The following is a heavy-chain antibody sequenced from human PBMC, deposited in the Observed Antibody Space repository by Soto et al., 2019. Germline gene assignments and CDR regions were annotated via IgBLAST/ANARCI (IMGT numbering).Heavy chain of an antibody. CDR3: ARVGMDYYYGMDV. J-gene: IGHJ6*02. D-gene: IGHD7-27*01. CDR2: INPNSGGT. V-gene: IGHV1-2*04. Sequence: AASVKVSCKASGYTFTGYYMHWVRQAPGQGLEWMGWINPNSGGTNYAQKFQGWVTMTRDTSISTAYMELSRLRSDDTAVYYCARVGMDYYYGMDVWGQGTTVTVSS. CDR1: GYTFTGYY.